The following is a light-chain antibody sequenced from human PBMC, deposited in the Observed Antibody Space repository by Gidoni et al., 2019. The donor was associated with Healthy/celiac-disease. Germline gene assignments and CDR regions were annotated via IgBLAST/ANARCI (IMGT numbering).Light chain of an antibody. CDR1: SLRSYY. Sequence: SSERTQDPAVSVALGQTVRITCQGDSLRSYYASWYQQKTGQAPVLVIYGKNNRPSGIPDRFSGSSSGNTASLTITGAQAEDEAAYYCNSRDSSGNHLRVVFGGGTKLTVL. J-gene: IGLJ2*01. V-gene: IGLV3-19*01. CDR2: GKN. CDR3: NSRDSSGNHLRVV.